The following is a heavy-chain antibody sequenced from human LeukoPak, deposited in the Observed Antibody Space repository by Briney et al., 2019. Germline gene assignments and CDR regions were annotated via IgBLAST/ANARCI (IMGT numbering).Heavy chain of an antibody. CDR2: MNPNSGNT. J-gene: IGHJ4*02. CDR3: ARGYFGIAVAGVLGY. D-gene: IGHD6-19*01. CDR1: GYTFTSYD. Sequence: ASVKVSCKASGYTFTSYDINWMRQATGQGLEWMGWMNPNSGNTGYAQKFQGRVTMTRNTSISTAYMELSSLRSEDTAVYYCARGYFGIAVAGVLGYWGQGTLVTVSS. V-gene: IGHV1-8*01.